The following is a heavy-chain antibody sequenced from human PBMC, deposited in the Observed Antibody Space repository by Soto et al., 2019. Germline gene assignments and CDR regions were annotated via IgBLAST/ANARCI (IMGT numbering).Heavy chain of an antibody. CDR2: IYYSGST. CDR3: VRRYGGAFDI. Sequence: SETLSLTCTVSGGSISGYYWSWIRQPPGKGLEWIGYIYYSGSTSYNPSLKSRLTISVDTSKNQFSLRLTSVTAADTAVYYCVRRYGGAFDIWGQGTMVT. J-gene: IGHJ3*02. V-gene: IGHV4-59*01. D-gene: IGHD3-10*01. CDR1: GGSISGYY.